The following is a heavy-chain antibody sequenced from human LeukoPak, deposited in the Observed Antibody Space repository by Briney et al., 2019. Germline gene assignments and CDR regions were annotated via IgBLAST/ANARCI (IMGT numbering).Heavy chain of an antibody. CDR2: IKRDGSEK. V-gene: IGHV3-7*01. CDR1: GFIFTNYF. J-gene: IGHJ4*02. CDR3: ATDRGWRTSGYYLYYFEY. D-gene: IGHD3-3*01. Sequence: GGSLRLSCAASGFIFTNYFMSWVRQAPGKGLEWVASIKRDGSEKYYVDSVRGRFTISRDNTMNSLYLQMSSLRAEDTAVYYCATDRGWRTSGYYLYYFEYWGQGTLVTYSS.